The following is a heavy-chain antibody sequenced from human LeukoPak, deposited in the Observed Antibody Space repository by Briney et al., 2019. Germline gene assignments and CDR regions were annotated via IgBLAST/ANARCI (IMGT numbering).Heavy chain of an antibody. J-gene: IGHJ4*02. CDR3: AKDWAGSDKRYYFDY. CDR1: GFTFSSYA. CDR2: ISGSGGST. V-gene: IGHV3-23*01. Sequence: GGSLRLSCAASGFTFSSYAMSWVRQAPGKGLEWVSAISGSGGSTYYADSVKGRFTISRDNSQNTLYLQMNSLRAEDTAVYYCAKDWAGSDKRYYFDYWGQGTLVTVSS. D-gene: IGHD5-24*01.